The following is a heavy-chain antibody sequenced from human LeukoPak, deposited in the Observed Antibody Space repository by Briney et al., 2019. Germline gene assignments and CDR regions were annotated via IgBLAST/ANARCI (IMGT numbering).Heavy chain of an antibody. CDR2: IYYSGST. J-gene: IGHJ4*02. V-gene: IGHV4-39*01. CDR1: GGSISSSSYY. D-gene: IGHD4-17*01. CDR3: ARLPATVTTYFDY. Sequence: SETLSLTCTVSGGSISSSSYYSGWIRQPPGKGLEWIGSIYYSGSTYYNPSLKSRVTISVDTSKNQFSLKLSSVTAADTAVYYCARLPATVTTYFDYWGQGTLVTVSS.